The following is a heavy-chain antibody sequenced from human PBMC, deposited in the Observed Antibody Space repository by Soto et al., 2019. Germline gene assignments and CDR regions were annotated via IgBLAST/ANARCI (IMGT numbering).Heavy chain of an antibody. V-gene: IGHV3-66*01. Sequence: EVQLVESGGGLVQPGGSLRLSCAASGFTVSSNYMSWVRQAPGKGLEWVSVIYSGGSTYYADSVKGRFTISRDNSKNTLYLQINSLGAEDTAVYYCASRIAVAGTTFDYWGQGTLVTVSS. J-gene: IGHJ4*02. CDR3: ASRIAVAGTTFDY. D-gene: IGHD6-19*01. CDR2: IYSGGST. CDR1: GFTVSSNY.